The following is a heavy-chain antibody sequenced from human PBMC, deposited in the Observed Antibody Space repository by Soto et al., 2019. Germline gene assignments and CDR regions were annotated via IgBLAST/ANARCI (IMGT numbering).Heavy chain of an antibody. V-gene: IGHV4-4*02. CDR3: ARFNGFWSGFSMYNYYGMDV. CDR2: IYYSGGT. D-gene: IGHD3-3*01. Sequence: QVQLQESGPGLVKASGTLSLTCAVSGGSISSSNWWSWVRQPPGKGLEWIGEIYYSGGTNYNPSLKSRVTISVDKSKNRFSLNLTSVTAADTAVYYCARFNGFWSGFSMYNYYGMDVWSQGTTVSVSS. CDR1: GGSISSSNW. J-gene: IGHJ6*02.